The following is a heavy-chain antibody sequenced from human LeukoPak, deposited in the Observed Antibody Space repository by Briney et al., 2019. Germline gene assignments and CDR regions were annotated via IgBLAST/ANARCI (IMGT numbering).Heavy chain of an antibody. CDR3: ARGSIAVVHAFDI. J-gene: IGHJ3*02. D-gene: IGHD6-19*01. CDR1: GFIFSSYS. V-gene: IGHV3-21*01. Sequence: GGSLRLSCAPSGFIFSSYSMNWVRQAPGKGLEWVSSISSSSSDIYYADSVKGRFTISRDNAKNSLYLQMNSLRAEDTAVYYCARGSIAVVHAFDIWGQGTMVTVSS. CDR2: ISSSSSDI.